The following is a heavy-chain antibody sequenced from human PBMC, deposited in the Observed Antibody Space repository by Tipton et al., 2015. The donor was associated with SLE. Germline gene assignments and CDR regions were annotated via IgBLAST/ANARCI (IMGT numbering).Heavy chain of an antibody. CDR1: GFNFRSYW. V-gene: IGHV3-74*01. CDR2: INHYGSVT. Sequence: SLRLSCAASGFNFRSYWMSWVRQVPGKGLVWVSRINHYGSVTTYADSLKGRFTISRDNAKNTLYLQMNSLRAEDTAVYYCARGLGWWPPNDPWGQGTLVAVSS. CDR3: ARGLGWWPPNDP. J-gene: IGHJ5*02. D-gene: IGHD3-16*01.